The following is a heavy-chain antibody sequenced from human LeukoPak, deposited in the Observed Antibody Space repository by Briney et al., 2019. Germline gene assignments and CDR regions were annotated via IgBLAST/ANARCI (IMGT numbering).Heavy chain of an antibody. J-gene: IGHJ5*02. CDR1: GDSFSSHY. Sequence: SETLSLTCAVSGDSFSSHYWTWIRQSPGTGLEWIGYISHIGRTNYNPSLKSRVTISIDTSKNQFSLKLRSVTAADTAVYYCARDRYFDWLPNNNWFDPWGQGTLVTVSS. CDR2: ISHIGRT. D-gene: IGHD3-9*01. CDR3: ARDRYFDWLPNNNWFDP. V-gene: IGHV4-59*11.